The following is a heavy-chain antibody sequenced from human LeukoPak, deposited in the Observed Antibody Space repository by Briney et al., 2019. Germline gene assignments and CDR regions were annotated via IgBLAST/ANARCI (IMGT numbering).Heavy chain of an antibody. Sequence: GESLKISCKGSGYSFTSYWIGWVRQMPGKGLEWMGIIYPGDSDTRYSPSFQGQVTISADKSISTAYLQWSSLKASDTAMYYSARLSDYYDSSGYSYYFDYWGQGTLVTVSS. CDR3: ARLSDYYDSSGYSYYFDY. D-gene: IGHD3-22*01. CDR1: GYSFTSYW. J-gene: IGHJ4*02. CDR2: IYPGDSDT. V-gene: IGHV5-51*03.